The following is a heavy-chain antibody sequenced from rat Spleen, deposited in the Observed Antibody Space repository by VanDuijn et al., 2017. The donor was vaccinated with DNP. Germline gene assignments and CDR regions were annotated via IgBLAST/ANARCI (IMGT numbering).Heavy chain of an antibody. V-gene: IGHV5-22*01. CDR2: ISYDGGST. CDR1: GFTFSDYY. J-gene: IGHJ2*01. CDR3: ARHANWGFDY. Sequence: EVQLVESGGGLVQPGRSLKLSCAASGFTFSDYYMAWVRQAPTKGLEWVAYISYDGGSTYYGDSVKGRFTISRDNAKSTLYLQMNSLRSEDMATYYCARHANWGFDYWGQGVMVTVSS. D-gene: IGHD5-1*01.